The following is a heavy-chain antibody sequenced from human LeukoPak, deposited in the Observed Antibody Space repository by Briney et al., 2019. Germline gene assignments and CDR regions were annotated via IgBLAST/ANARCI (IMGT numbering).Heavy chain of an antibody. V-gene: IGHV4-39*01. CDR3: ARLNWNYYFDY. J-gene: IGHJ4*02. Sequence: SEPLSLTCTVSGGSISSSSYYWGWIRQPPGKGLEWIGSIYYSGSTYYNPSLKSRVTISVDTSKNQFSLKLSSVTAADTAVYYCARLNWNYYFDYWGQGTLVTVSS. CDR1: GGSISSSSYY. CDR2: IYYSGST. D-gene: IGHD1-1*01.